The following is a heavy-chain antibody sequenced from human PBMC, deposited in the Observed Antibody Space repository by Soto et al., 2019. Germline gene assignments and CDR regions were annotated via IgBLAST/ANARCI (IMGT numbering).Heavy chain of an antibody. V-gene: IGHV4-59*01. CDR1: GGSISSYY. D-gene: IGHD4-17*01. CDR2: IYYSGST. CDR3: ARDPATVTTSGYYYYYMDG. Sequence: SETLSLTCTVSGGSISSYYWSWIRQPPGKGLEWIGYIYYSGSTNYNPSLKSRVTISVDTSKNQFSLKLSSVTAADTAVYYCARDPATVTTSGYYYYYMDGWGKGTTVTVS. J-gene: IGHJ6*03.